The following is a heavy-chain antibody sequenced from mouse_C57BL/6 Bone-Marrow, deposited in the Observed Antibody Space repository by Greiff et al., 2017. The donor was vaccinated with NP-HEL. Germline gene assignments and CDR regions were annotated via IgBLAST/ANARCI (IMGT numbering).Heavy chain of an antibody. CDR1: GYTFTSYW. V-gene: IGHV1-52*01. D-gene: IGHD1-1*01. CDR3: ARFHYGSSYWYFDV. Sequence: VQLQQPGAELVRPGSSVKLSCKASGYTFTSYWMHWVKQRPIQGLEWIGNIDPSDSETHYNQKFKDKATLTVDKSSSTAYMQLSSLTSEDSAVYYCARFHYGSSYWYFDVWGTGTTVTVSS. J-gene: IGHJ1*03. CDR2: IDPSDSET.